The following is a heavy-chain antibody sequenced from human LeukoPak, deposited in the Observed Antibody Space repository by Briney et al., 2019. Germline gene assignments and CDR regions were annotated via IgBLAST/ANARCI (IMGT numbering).Heavy chain of an antibody. CDR1: GGSITNFY. CDR3: AREMNYYDSTGYYLHYLDY. D-gene: IGHD3-22*01. J-gene: IGHJ4*02. Sequence: SETLSLTCTVSGGSITNFYWSWFRQAPGKGLEWIGYSHNSGSTDYNPSLKGRVTISVDTSKNQLSLKLSSVTAADTAVYYCAREMNYYDSTGYYLHYLDYWGQGTLVTVSS. CDR2: SHNSGST. V-gene: IGHV4-59*01.